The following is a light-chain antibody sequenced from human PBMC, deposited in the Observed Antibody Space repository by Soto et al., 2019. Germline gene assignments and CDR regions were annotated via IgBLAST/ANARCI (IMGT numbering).Light chain of an antibody. V-gene: IGLV1-51*01. CDR3: GSWDSSLSAYV. CDR1: ISNIGGNS. CDR2: DDD. Sequence: QSLLTQPPSVSAAPGQRVTISCSGSISNIGGNSVSWYQQLPGTAPKLLIYDDDKRPSGIPDRFSGSKSGTSATLGITGFQTGDEADHYCGSWDSSLSAYVFGTGTKVTVL. J-gene: IGLJ1*01.